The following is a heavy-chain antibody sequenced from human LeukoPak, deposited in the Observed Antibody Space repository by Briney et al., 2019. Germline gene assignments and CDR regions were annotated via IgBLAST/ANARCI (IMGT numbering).Heavy chain of an antibody. D-gene: IGHD1-26*01. CDR3: AKGGKWDVTPFDY. CDR1: GFTFASYS. CDR2: ISGGGGST. V-gene: IGHV3-23*01. Sequence: GGSLRLSCAASGFTFASYSMNWVRQAPGKGLEWVSTISGGGGSTYYADSVKGRFTISRDNSKNTLYLQVNSLRAEDAAVYYCAKGGKWDVTPFDYWGQGTLVTVSS. J-gene: IGHJ4*02.